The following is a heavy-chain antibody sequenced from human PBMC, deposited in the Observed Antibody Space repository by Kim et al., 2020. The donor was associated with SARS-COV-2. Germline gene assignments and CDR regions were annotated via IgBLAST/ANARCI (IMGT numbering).Heavy chain of an antibody. CDR3: ARGVPAAIRKDAFDI. D-gene: IGHD2-2*01. Sequence: SETLSLTCTVSGGSISSYYWSWIRQPPGKGLEWIGYIYYSGSTNYNPSLKSRVTISVDTSKNQFSLKLSSVTAADTAVYYCARGVPAAIRKDAFDIWGQGTMVTVSS. V-gene: IGHV4-59*01. J-gene: IGHJ3*02. CDR1: GGSISSYY. CDR2: IYYSGST.